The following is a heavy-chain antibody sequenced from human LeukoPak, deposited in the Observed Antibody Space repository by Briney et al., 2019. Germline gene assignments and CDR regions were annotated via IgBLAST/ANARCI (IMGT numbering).Heavy chain of an antibody. J-gene: IGHJ4*02. CDR3: AINPVPVSNVVPAAGFDY. D-gene: IGHD2-2*01. CDR1: GGSFSGYY. CDR2: INHSGST. Sequence: SETLSLTCAVYGGSFSGYYWSWIRQPPGKGLEWIGEINHSGSTNYNPSLKSRVTISVDTSKNQFSLKLSSVTAEDTAVYHCAINPVPVSNVVPAAGFDYWGQGTLVTVSS. V-gene: IGHV4-34*01.